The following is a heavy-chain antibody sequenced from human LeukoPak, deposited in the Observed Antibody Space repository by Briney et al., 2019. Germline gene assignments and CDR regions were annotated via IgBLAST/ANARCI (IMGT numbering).Heavy chain of an antibody. CDR1: GFRFSAYA. CDR3: AREGYKYGLGALDV. Sequence: PGGSLRLSCTASGFRFSAYAMQWVRQAPGKGLEWVAVISIDGNTQYYADSVRGRFSISRDNSKNTLYLEMSSLRGEDTGIFYCAREGYKYGLGALDVWGQGTTVTVSS. CDR2: ISIDGNTQ. D-gene: IGHD5-18*01. J-gene: IGHJ6*02. V-gene: IGHV3-30-3*01.